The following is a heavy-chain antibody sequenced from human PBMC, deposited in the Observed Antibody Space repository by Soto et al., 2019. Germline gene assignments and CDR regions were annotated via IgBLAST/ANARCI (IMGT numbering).Heavy chain of an antibody. Sequence: QVQLVQSGAEVKKPGASVKVSCKASGYTFTSYGISWVRQAPGQGLEWMGWISAYNGNTNYAQKLQGRVTMTTDTSTSTAYMELSSLRSDDTAVYYCARGEAAAPSYYYYGMDVWGQGTTVTVSS. CDR1: GYTFTSYG. V-gene: IGHV1-18*04. D-gene: IGHD6-13*01. CDR2: ISAYNGNT. CDR3: ARGEAAAPSYYYYGMDV. J-gene: IGHJ6*02.